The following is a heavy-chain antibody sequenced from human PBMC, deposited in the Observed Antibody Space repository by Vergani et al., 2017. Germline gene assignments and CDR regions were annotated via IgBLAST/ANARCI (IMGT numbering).Heavy chain of an antibody. D-gene: IGHD2-2*01. Sequence: QVQLVQSGAEVKKPGSSVKVSCKASGGTFSSYAISWVRQAPGQGLEWMGGIIPIFGTANYAQKFQGRVTITADESTSTAYMELSSLRSEDTAVYYCARTIVVVPAATAYSWFDPWGQGTLVTVSS. CDR2: IIPIFGTA. V-gene: IGHV1-69*01. CDR1: GGTFSSYA. CDR3: ARTIVVVPAATAYSWFDP. J-gene: IGHJ5*02.